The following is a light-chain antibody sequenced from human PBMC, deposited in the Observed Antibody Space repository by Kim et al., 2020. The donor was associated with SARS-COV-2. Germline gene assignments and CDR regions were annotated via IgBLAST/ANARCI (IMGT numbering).Light chain of an antibody. Sequence: QSVLTQPPSLSGAPGQRVTISCTGSSSNIGAGYDVHWYQQFPGTAPKLLIHGNSNRPSGVPDRFSGSKSGTSASLAISGLQAEDEADYYCQTYDSRLSVFGGGTKVPS. CDR2: GNS. V-gene: IGLV1-40*01. CDR3: QTYDSRLSV. J-gene: IGLJ3*02. CDR1: SSNIGAGYD.